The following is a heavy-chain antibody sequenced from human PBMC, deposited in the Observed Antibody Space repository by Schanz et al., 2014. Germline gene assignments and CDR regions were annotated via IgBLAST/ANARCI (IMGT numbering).Heavy chain of an antibody. V-gene: IGHV1-46*01. CDR1: GYTFSFTSYN. CDR3: ASEPHNHDGLRSYSND. Sequence: QVQVEQSGPEVKKPGASVTVSCQASGYTFSFTSYNVHWVRQAPGQGLEWMGYINSSGGGTSYAQKFQDRLAMTRDASTSAVDMELSNLRSEDTTVDFCASEPHNHDGLRSYSNDWGQGTLVTVTS. CDR2: INSSGGGT. J-gene: IGHJ4*02. D-gene: IGHD3-10*01.